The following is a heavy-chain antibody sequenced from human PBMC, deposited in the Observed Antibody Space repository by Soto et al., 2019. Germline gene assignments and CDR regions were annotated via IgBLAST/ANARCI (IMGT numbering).Heavy chain of an antibody. CDR3: SKREGNTYGLFH. V-gene: IGHV3-74*01. D-gene: IGHD5-18*01. J-gene: IGHJ4*02. Sequence: EVQLVESGGGLVQPGGSLRLSCAASGFSFSSYWIHWVRQAPGKGLVWVSLIKTDGSSTDYADSVKGRFTISRDNAKNTLCVQMTSLRAEDTAVYYCSKREGNTYGLFHWGQGTLVPVSS. CDR2: IKTDGSST. CDR1: GFSFSSYW.